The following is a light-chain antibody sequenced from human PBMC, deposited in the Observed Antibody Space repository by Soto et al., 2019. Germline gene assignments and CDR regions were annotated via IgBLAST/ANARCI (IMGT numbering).Light chain of an antibody. J-gene: IGKJ5*01. CDR2: DTS. CDR3: QQYSNWPPNT. V-gene: IGKV3-15*01. CDR1: QSVSSK. Sequence: EMVMTQSPATLSVSPGERATLSCRASQSVSSKLAWYQQKPGQAPRLLIYDTSTRATGIPARFSGSGSGTEFTLTISSLQSEDFAVYYCQQYSNWPPNTFGQGTRLEIK.